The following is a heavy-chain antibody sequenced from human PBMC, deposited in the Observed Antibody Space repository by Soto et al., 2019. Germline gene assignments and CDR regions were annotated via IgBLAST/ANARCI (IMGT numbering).Heavy chain of an antibody. Sequence: GGSLRLSCAASGFTFDDYAMHWVRQAPGKGLEWVSGISWNSGSIGYADSVKGRFTISRDNAKNSLYLQMNSLRAEDTALYYCAKGQGWVITLGGSMDVWGKETTVTVSS. J-gene: IGHJ6*03. CDR1: GFTFDDYA. D-gene: IGHD3-16*01. CDR3: AKGQGWVITLGGSMDV. CDR2: ISWNSGSI. V-gene: IGHV3-9*01.